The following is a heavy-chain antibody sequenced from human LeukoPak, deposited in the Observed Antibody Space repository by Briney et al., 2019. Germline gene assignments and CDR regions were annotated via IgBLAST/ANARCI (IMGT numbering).Heavy chain of an antibody. CDR2: AHYSGST. CDR1: GGSFSGYY. CDR3: EREAAAAYYYDY. V-gene: IGHV4-34*11. Sequence: PAETLSLTCAVYGGSFSGYYLSWIRQPPGKGLEWIGYAHYSGSTNYSPSLKGRITISVDTSKNQFSLDLSSVTAADTAVYYCEREAAAAYYYDYWGQGTRVTVSS. J-gene: IGHJ4*02. D-gene: IGHD6-13*01.